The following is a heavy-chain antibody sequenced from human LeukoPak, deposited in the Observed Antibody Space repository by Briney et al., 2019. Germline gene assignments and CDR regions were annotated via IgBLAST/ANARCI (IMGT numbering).Heavy chain of an antibody. D-gene: IGHD6-19*01. CDR1: GYTFTTKQ. CDR2: ISPTGESA. Sequence: GASVKLSCKASGYTFTTKQTNWVRQAPGQGLEWMGIISPTGESATYAQKFQGRVTMTRDTSTSTDFMELSSLRSEDTAVYFCARDSGGWSFDYWGQGTLVTVSS. J-gene: IGHJ4*02. V-gene: IGHV1-46*01. CDR3: ARDSGGWSFDY.